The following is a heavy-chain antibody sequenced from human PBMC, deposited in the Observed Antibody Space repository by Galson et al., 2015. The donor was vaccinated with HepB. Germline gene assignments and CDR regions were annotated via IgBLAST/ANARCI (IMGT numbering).Heavy chain of an antibody. J-gene: IGHJ5*02. Sequence: QSGAEVKKPGESLKISCKASGGTFSSYAISWVRQAPGQGLEWMGGIIPIFGTANYAQKFQGRVTITADESTSTAYMELSSLRSEDTAVYYCARDWDRDYGSGANWFDPWGQGTLVTVSS. V-gene: IGHV1-69*01. CDR3: ARDWDRDYGSGANWFDP. CDR1: GGTFSSYA. CDR2: IIPIFGTA. D-gene: IGHD3-10*01.